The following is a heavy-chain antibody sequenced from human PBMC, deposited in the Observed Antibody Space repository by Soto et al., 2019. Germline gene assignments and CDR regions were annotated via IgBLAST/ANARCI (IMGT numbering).Heavy chain of an antibody. J-gene: IGHJ4*02. CDR2: IFWDDDK. Sequence: QVTLKESGPTLVKDTQTLTQTCTFSGFSLNTSGVGVGWIRQPPGKALEWLGLIFWDDDKRYSPSLKSRLTITKDTSKTQVVLTMTNMDPVDTATYYCSHSVLRYCDYWGQGTLVTVSS. CDR3: SHSVLRYCDY. D-gene: IGHD4-17*01. CDR1: GFSLNTSGVG. V-gene: IGHV2-5*02.